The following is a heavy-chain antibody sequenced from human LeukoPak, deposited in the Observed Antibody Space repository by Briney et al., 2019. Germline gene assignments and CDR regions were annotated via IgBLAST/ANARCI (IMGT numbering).Heavy chain of an antibody. CDR2: IYSSGST. V-gene: IGHV4-59*01. D-gene: IGHD6-19*01. CDR3: AREVAVAGEKYYYYGMDV. Sequence: PSETLSLTCTVSTGSIRSYYWSWIRQPPGKGLEWIGYIYSSGSTNYNPSLKSRVTVSADTSKTQFSLKLSSVTAADTAVYYCAREVAVAGEKYYYYGMDVWGQGTTVTVSS. J-gene: IGHJ6*02. CDR1: TGSIRSYY.